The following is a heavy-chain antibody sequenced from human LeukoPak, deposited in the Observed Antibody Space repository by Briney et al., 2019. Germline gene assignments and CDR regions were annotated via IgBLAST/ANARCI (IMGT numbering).Heavy chain of an antibody. CDR2: INPNNGLT. Sequence: ASVKVSCKASGYTFTSYYMHWVRQAPGQGLEWMGWINPNNGLTNYTQKFKGRVTMTRDTSSATGYMELNRLTSDDTAVFYCARAWGSLYYFDHWGQGTLVTVSS. CDR1: GYTFTSYY. D-gene: IGHD3-16*01. J-gene: IGHJ4*02. V-gene: IGHV1-2*02. CDR3: ARAWGSLYYFDH.